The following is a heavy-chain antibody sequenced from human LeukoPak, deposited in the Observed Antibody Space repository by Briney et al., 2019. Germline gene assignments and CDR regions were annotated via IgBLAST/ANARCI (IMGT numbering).Heavy chain of an antibody. V-gene: IGHV3-48*03. J-gene: IGHJ4*02. D-gene: IGHD3-10*01. CDR2: ISSSGSTI. Sequence: GGSLRLSCAASGFTFSSYEMNWVRQAPGKGLEWVSYISSSGSTIDYADSVKGRFTISRDNAKNSLYLRMNSLRAEDTAAYYCAREWGYYYGSGSPFDYWGQGTLVTVSS. CDR3: AREWGYYYGSGSPFDY. CDR1: GFTFSSYE.